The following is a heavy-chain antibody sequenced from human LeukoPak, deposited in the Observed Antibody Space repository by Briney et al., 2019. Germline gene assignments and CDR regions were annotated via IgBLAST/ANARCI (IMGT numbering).Heavy chain of an antibody. CDR2: ISESGGST. Sequence: GGSLRLSCVVSGITLSNYAMSWVRQAPGKGLEWVSGISESGGSTKYADSVKDRFTISRDNSLNTVYLQMNSLRAEDTAVYFCAKRGIVIRGVLIIGFHKEAYYFDYWGQGILVTVSS. CDR1: GITLSNYA. V-gene: IGHV3-23*01. CDR3: AKRGIVIRGVLIIGFHKEAYYFDY. D-gene: IGHD3-10*01. J-gene: IGHJ4*02.